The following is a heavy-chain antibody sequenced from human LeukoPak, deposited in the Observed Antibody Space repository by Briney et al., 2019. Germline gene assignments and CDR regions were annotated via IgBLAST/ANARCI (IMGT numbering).Heavy chain of an antibody. CDR2: ISYDGSNK. D-gene: IGHD6-13*01. CDR1: GFTFSSYA. V-gene: IGHV3-30-3*01. CDR3: ARHLPRQLGRIAAAGWIPFDY. J-gene: IGHJ4*02. Sequence: GGSLRLSCAASGFTFSSYAMHWVRQAPGKGLEWVVVISYDGSNKYYADCVKGRFTISRDNSKNTLYLQMNSLRAEDTAVYYCARHLPRQLGRIAAAGWIPFDYWGQGTLVTVSS.